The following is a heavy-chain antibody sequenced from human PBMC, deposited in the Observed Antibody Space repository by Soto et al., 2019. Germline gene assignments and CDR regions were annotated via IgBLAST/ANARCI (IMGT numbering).Heavy chain of an antibody. J-gene: IGHJ4*02. V-gene: IGHV3-23*01. CDR2: ISDSGGST. Sequence: EVQLLESGGGLVQPGGSLRLSCAASGFTFSSYAMSWVRQAPGKGLEWVSSISDSGGSTYYADSVKGRFTISRDHPKNTLYLQMNSLRAEDTAVYLCAKTPGVAAAGTPYYFDYWGQGTLVTVSS. CDR3: AKTPGVAAAGTPYYFDY. CDR1: GFTFSSYA. D-gene: IGHD6-13*01.